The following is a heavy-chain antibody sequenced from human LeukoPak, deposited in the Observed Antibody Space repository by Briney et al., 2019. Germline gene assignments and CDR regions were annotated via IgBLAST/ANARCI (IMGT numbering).Heavy chain of an antibody. CDR3: ARGYGSGSPGIDY. V-gene: IGHV3-33*08. CDR1: GFTFSSYA. J-gene: IGHJ4*02. D-gene: IGHD3-10*01. Sequence: PGGSLRLSCAASGFTFSSYAMSWVRQAPGKGLEWVAVIWYDGSNKYYADSVKGRFTISRDNSKNTLYLQMNSLRAEDTAVYYCARGYGSGSPGIDYWGQGTLVTVSS. CDR2: IWYDGSNK.